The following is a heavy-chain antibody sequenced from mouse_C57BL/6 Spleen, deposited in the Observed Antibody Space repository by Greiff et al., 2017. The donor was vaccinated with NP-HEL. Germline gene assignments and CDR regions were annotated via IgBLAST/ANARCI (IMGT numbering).Heavy chain of an antibody. CDR2: IHPNSGST. Sequence: QVQLQQPGAELVKPGASVKLSCKASGYTFTSYWMHWVKQRPGQGLEWIGMIHPNSGSTNYNEKFKSKATLTVDKSSSTAYMQLSSLTSEDSAVYYCASPKLGRVYAMDYWGQGTSVTVSS. V-gene: IGHV1-64*01. CDR3: ASPKLGRVYAMDY. CDR1: GYTFTSYW. J-gene: IGHJ4*01. D-gene: IGHD4-1*01.